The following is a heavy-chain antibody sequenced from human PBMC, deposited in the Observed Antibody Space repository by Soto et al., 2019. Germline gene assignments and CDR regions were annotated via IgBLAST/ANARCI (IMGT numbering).Heavy chain of an antibody. Sequence: ASVKGSCKASGYTFTVYYMHFVRQAPGQGLEWMGWINPNSGGTNYAQKFQGWVTMTRYTSISTAYMELSRLRSDDTAVYYCARANWNYGFDPWGQGTLVTVSS. D-gene: IGHD1-7*01. V-gene: IGHV1-2*04. J-gene: IGHJ5*02. CDR3: ARANWNYGFDP. CDR1: GYTFTVYY. CDR2: INPNSGGT.